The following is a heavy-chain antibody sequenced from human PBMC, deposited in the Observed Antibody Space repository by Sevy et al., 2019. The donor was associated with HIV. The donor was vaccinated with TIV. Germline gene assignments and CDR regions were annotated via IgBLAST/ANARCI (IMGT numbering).Heavy chain of an antibody. J-gene: IGHJ4*02. Sequence: GGSLRLSCAASGFTFNSYAMSWVRQAPGKGLEWVSAISGSGGSTYYADSMKGRFTISRDNFKNTLYLQMNSLSAEDTAVYYCAKGYGSGSPPDYWGQGTLVTVSS. CDR1: GFTFNSYA. D-gene: IGHD3-10*01. CDR2: ISGSGGST. V-gene: IGHV3-23*01. CDR3: AKGYGSGSPPDY.